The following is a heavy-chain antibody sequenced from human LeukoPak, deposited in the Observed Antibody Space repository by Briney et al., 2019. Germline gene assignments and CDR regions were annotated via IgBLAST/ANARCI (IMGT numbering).Heavy chain of an antibody. CDR1: GGSFSGYY. Sequence: SETLSLTCVVYGGSFSGYYWTWVRQPPGKGLEWIGEINHSGTTKYNPSLKSRVTISIHTSNNQFSLKLSSVTAADTAVYYCARESILTGYYLGGLNFDYWGQGTLVTVSS. CDR2: INHSGTT. J-gene: IGHJ4*02. D-gene: IGHD3-9*01. V-gene: IGHV4-34*01. CDR3: ARESILTGYYLGGLNFDY.